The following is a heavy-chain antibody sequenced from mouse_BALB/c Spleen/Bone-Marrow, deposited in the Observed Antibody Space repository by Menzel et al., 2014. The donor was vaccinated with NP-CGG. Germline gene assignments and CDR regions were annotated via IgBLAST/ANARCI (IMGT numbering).Heavy chain of an antibody. CDR1: GITFSSFG. CDR2: ISSGSSTI. CDR3: ARSGSSSGYFDY. J-gene: IGHJ2*01. Sequence: DVKLVESGGGLVQPGGSRKLSCAASGITFSSFGMHWVRQAPEKGLEWVAYISSGSSTIYYADTVMGRFTISRDNPKNTLFLQMTSLRSEDTAMYYCARSGSSSGYFDYWGQGTTLTVSS. V-gene: IGHV5-17*02. D-gene: IGHD1-1*01.